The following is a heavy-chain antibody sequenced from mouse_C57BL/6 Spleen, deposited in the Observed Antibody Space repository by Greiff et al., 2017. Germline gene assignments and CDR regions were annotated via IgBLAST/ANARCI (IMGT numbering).Heavy chain of an antibody. D-gene: IGHD2-3*01. CDR3: ARDGEGYYWFAY. Sequence: QVQLQQSGAELVRPGTSVKVSCKASGYAFTNYLIEWVKQRPGQGLEWIGVINPGSGGTNYNEKFKGKATLTADKSSSTAYMQLSSLTSEDSAVYFCARDGEGYYWFAYWGQGTLVTVSA. V-gene: IGHV1-54*01. J-gene: IGHJ3*01. CDR1: GYAFTNYL. CDR2: INPGSGGT.